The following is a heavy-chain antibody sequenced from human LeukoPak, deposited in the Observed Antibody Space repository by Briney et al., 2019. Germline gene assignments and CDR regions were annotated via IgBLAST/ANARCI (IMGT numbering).Heavy chain of an antibody. Sequence: GGSLRLSCAASGFTFTSYAMSWVRQAPGKGLEWVSAISGGGSGTYYADSVKGRFTISRDNSKNTLYLQMNSLRAEDTAVYYCAKDRVYYFDSSGYSCDYWGQGSLVTVSS. V-gene: IGHV3-23*01. CDR3: AKDRVYYFDSSGYSCDY. CDR1: GFTFTSYA. J-gene: IGHJ4*02. D-gene: IGHD3-22*01. CDR2: ISGGGSGT.